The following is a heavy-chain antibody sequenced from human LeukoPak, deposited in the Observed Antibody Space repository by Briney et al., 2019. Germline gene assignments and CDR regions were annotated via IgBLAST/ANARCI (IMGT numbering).Heavy chain of an antibody. D-gene: IGHD4-17*01. CDR3: ARYYGDYRGSAFDI. V-gene: IGHV3-53*04. CDR1: GFSVSSNC. Sequence: GGSLRLSSAASGFSVSSNCMSWVRQAPGKGLEWVSVIYNDDSTNYADSVKGRFTISRHKSQNTLYLQMNSLRAEDTAVYYCARYYGDYRGSAFDIWGQGTMVTVSS. CDR2: IYNDDST. J-gene: IGHJ3*02.